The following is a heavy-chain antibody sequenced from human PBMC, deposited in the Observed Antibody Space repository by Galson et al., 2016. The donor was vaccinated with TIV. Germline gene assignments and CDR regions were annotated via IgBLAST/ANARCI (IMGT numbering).Heavy chain of an antibody. CDR1: GDTFSGYY. J-gene: IGHJ6*04. D-gene: IGHD3-16*01. CDR2: VNPKSGST. CDR3: ARVVTGGYVDV. V-gene: IGHV1-2*02. Sequence: QSGAEVKKTGESLKISCKASGDTFSGYYIYWVRQAPGQGLEWMGWVNPKSGSTKYAQRFQGRVTMTRDTSISTAYMEVSWLRPDDTAVFYCARVVTGGYVDVWGKGTTVTVSS.